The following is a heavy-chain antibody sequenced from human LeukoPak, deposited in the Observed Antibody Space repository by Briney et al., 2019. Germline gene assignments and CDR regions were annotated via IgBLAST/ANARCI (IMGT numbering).Heavy chain of an antibody. J-gene: IGHJ5*02. Sequence: ASVKVSCKASGYTFTGYYMHWVRQAPGQGLEWMGWINPNSGGTNYAQKFQGRVTMTRDTSISTAYMELSRLRSDDTAVYYCARAGSSSWFWFDPWGQGTLVTVSS. CDR1: GYTFTGYY. V-gene: IGHV1-2*02. CDR3: ARAGSSSWFWFDP. CDR2: INPNSGGT. D-gene: IGHD6-13*01.